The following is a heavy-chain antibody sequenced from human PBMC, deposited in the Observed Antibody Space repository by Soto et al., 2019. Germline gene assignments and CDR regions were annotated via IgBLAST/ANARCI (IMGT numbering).Heavy chain of an antibody. D-gene: IGHD3-16*01. CDR2: INHSGST. V-gene: IGHV4-34*01. CDR3: ARGGGTDYYYGMDL. J-gene: IGHJ6*02. CDR1: VGSFIGYY. Sequence: PETLSLTCAVYVGSFIGYYWSWIRQPPGKGLEWIGEINHSGSTNYNPSLKSRVTISVDTSKNQFSLKLSSVTAADTAVYYCARGGGTDYYYGMDLWGQGTTVTVSS.